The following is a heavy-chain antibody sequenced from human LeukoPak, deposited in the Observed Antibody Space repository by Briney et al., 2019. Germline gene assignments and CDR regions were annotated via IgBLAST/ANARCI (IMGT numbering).Heavy chain of an antibody. D-gene: IGHD1-26*01. J-gene: IGHJ3*02. CDR3: ARGLQWELLGAFDI. V-gene: IGHV4-59*01. CDR1: GGSFSDYY. Sequence: SETLSLTCAVHGGSFSDYYWSWIRQPPGKGLEWIGYIYYSGRTNYNPSLKSRVTISVDTSKNQFSLKLRSVTAADTAVYYCARGLQWELLGAFDIWGQGTMVTVSS. CDR2: IYYSGRT.